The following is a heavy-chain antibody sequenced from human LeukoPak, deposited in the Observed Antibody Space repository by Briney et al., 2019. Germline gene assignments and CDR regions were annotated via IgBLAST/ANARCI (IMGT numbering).Heavy chain of an antibody. D-gene: IGHD1-26*01. V-gene: IGHV3-33*01. CDR3: ARDLSFGSLDF. J-gene: IGHJ4*02. CDR2: MWEGGSRE. Sequence: GGSLRLSCAASGFILSTHGMHGVRQAPGKGLEGVAGMWEGGSREDYADSVKGRFTISRDMSKNTLNLQMNSLRVEDTAMFYCARDLSFGSLDFRGQGALVTVSS. CDR1: GFILSTHG.